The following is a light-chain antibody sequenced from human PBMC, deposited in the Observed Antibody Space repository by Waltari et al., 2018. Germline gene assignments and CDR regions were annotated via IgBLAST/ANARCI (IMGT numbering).Light chain of an antibody. Sequence: DIQMTLSPSTLSASVGDKVTITCRASQTISNWLAWYQLKPGKAPKLLIYEASTLDSGVPSRFSGSGSETEFTLTISSLQPDDFASYYCQQYNTFSGTFGQGTKVEVK. CDR2: EAS. CDR3: QQYNTFSGT. J-gene: IGKJ1*01. V-gene: IGKV1-5*03. CDR1: QTISNW.